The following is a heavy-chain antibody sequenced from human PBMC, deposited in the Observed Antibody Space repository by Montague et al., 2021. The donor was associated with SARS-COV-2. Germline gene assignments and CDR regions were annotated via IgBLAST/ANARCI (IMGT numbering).Heavy chain of an antibody. J-gene: IGHJ3*02. D-gene: IGHD1-14*01. CDR2: FYSVGST. Sequence: SETLSLTCTVSGASVGSSDWGWIRQPPGKGLEWIGYFYSVGSTDYNPSLKSRATISRDTSKNQLSLKVRSVTAADTAVYYCARETMTADAFDIWGQGTMVTVSS. CDR3: ARETMTADAFDI. CDR1: GASVGSSD. V-gene: IGHV4-59*02.